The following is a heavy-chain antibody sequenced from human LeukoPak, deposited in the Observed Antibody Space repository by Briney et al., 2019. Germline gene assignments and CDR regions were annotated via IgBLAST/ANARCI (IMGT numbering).Heavy chain of an antibody. CDR1: GFAFSSYA. CDR2: ISGSGGST. V-gene: IGHV3-23*01. CDR3: AKGIRYFDWLFDY. Sequence: PGGSLRLSCAASGFAFSSYAMSWVRQAPGKGLEWVSAISGSGGSTYYADSVKGRFTISRDNSKNTLYLQMNSLRAEDTAVYYCAKGIRYFDWLFDYWGQGTLVTVSS. D-gene: IGHD3-9*01. J-gene: IGHJ4*02.